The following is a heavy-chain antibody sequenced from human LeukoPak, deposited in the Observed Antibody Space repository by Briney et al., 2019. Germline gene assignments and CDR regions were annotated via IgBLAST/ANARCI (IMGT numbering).Heavy chain of an antibody. J-gene: IGHJ4*02. D-gene: IGHD6-19*01. Sequence: PGGSLRLSCAASGFTVSSNYTSWVRQAPGKGLEWVSVIYSGGSTYYADSVKGRFTISRDNSKNTLYLQMNSLRAEDTAVYYCARDSSGWYYFDYWGQGTLVTVSS. CDR3: ARDSSGWYYFDY. CDR1: GFTVSSNY. CDR2: IYSGGST. V-gene: IGHV3-66*01.